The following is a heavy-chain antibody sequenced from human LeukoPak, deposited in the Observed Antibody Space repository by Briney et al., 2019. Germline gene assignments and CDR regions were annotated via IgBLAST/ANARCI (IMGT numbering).Heavy chain of an antibody. CDR3: ARDPPGNYDSSGDYYAYFDS. CDR1: GFTFSSYA. CDR2: ISSGSSTK. V-gene: IGHV3-48*02. D-gene: IGHD3-22*01. Sequence: PGGSLRLSCSASGFTFSSYAMHWVRQAPGKGLEWVSYISSGSSTKYYADSVRGRFTISRDNAKNSLYLQMNSLTDEDTAVYYCARDPPGNYDSSGDYYAYFDSWGQGTLVTVSS. J-gene: IGHJ4*02.